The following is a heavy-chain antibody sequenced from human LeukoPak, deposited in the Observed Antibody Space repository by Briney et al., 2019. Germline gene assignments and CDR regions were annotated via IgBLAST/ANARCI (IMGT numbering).Heavy chain of an antibody. Sequence: ASVKVSCKASGHTFTGYYMHWVRQAPGQGLEWMGWINPNSGGTNHAQKFQGRVSMTRDTSISTAYMELSRLRPDDTAVYYCAQSSGWDSLKYWGQGTLVTVSS. CDR3: AQSSGWDSLKY. CDR2: INPNSGGT. D-gene: IGHD6-19*01. V-gene: IGHV1-2*02. CDR1: GHTFTGYY. J-gene: IGHJ4*02.